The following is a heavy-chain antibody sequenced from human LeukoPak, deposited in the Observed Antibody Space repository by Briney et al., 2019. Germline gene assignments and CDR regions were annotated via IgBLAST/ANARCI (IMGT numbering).Heavy chain of an antibody. CDR1: GYTFTSYG. Sequence: ASVKVSCKASGYTFTSYGISWVRQAPGQGLEWMGWFSAYNGNTNYAQKLQGRVTMTTDTSTSTAYMELRSLRSDDTAVYYCAAPSGSYNYYYGMDVWGQGTTVTVSS. J-gene: IGHJ6*02. V-gene: IGHV1-18*01. CDR3: AAPSGSYNYYYGMDV. D-gene: IGHD1-26*01. CDR2: FSAYNGNT.